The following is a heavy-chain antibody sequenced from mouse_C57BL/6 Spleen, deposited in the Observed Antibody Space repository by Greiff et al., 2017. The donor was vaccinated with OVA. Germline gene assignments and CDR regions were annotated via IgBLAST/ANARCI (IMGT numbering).Heavy chain of an antibody. D-gene: IGHD2-3*01. CDR1: GYSITSGYD. V-gene: IGHV3-1*01. CDR2: ISYSGST. CDR3: ARGGGYYWFAY. J-gene: IGHJ3*01. Sequence: EVKLQESGPGMVKPSQSLSLTCTVTGYSITSGYDWHWIRHFPGNKLEWMGYISYSGSTNYNPSLKSRISITHDTSKNHFFLKLNSVTTEDTATYYCARGGGYYWFAYWGQGTLVTVSA.